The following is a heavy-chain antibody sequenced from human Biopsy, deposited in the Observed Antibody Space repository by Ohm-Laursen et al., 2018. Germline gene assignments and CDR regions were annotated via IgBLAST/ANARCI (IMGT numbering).Heavy chain of an antibody. V-gene: IGHV1-2*02. Sequence: ASVKVSCKASGYTFSTYAIIWVRQAPGQGLEWLGYINCKTGATNYAQKSQGTVTMTRDTSISTAYLALGSLRYADTAIYYCARDPLNGHKHFDYWGQGSLVTVSS. CDR1: GYTFSTYA. CDR2: INCKTGAT. J-gene: IGHJ4*02. CDR3: ARDPLNGHKHFDY. D-gene: IGHD2-8*01.